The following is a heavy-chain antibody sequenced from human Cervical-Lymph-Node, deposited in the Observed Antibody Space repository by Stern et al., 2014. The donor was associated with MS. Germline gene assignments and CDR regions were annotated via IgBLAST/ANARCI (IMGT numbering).Heavy chain of an antibody. V-gene: IGHV1-2*06. D-gene: IGHD3-22*01. CDR1: GYTFTGYY. CDR3: ARGVAYYDSSGTRGG. Sequence: VQLEESGAEVKKPGASVKVSCKASGYTFTGYYLHWVRQAPGQGLEWMGRINPNSGGTNYAQKFQGRVTMTRDTSISTAYMELSRLTSDDTAVYYCARGVAYYDSSGTRGGWGQGTLVTVSS. J-gene: IGHJ4*02. CDR2: INPNSGGT.